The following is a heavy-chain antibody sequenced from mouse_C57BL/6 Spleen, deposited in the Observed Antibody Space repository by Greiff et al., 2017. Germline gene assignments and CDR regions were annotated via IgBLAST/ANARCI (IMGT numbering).Heavy chain of an antibody. CDR2: ISSGSSTI. V-gene: IGHV5-17*01. J-gene: IGHJ1*03. CDR1: GFTFSDYG. Sequence: EVKVVESGGGLVKPGGSLKLSCAASGFTFSDYGMHWVRQAPEKGLEWVAYISSGSSTIYYADTVKGRFTISRDNAKNTLFLQMTSLRSEDTAMYYCARGGIYDGYSYWYFDVWGTGTTVTVSS. CDR3: ARGGIYDGYSYWYFDV. D-gene: IGHD2-3*01.